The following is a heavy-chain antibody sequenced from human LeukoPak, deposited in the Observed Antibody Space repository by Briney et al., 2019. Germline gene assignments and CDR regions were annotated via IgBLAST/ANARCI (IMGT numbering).Heavy chain of an antibody. CDR3: ARTLYIAAAPGGFDY. Sequence: ASLKVSCKASGYTFTGNYIHWVRQAPGQGLEWMGWINPNSGGTKYAQKFQGRVTMTRDTSITTAYMELSRLRSDDTAIYYCARTLYIAAAPGGFDYWGQGTLLTVSS. J-gene: IGHJ4*02. D-gene: IGHD6-13*01. CDR2: INPNSGGT. CDR1: GYTFTGNY. V-gene: IGHV1-2*02.